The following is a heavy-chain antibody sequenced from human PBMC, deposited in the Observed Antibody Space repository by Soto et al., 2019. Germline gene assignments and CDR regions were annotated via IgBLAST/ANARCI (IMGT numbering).Heavy chain of an antibody. CDR1: GGSISSYY. Sequence: SETLSLTCTVSGGSISSYYWSWIRQPPGKGLGWIGYIYYRGSTNYNPSLKSRVTISVDTSKNQFSLKLSSVTAADTAVYYCARLAAAIDYWGQGTLVTVSS. CDR3: ARLAAAIDY. J-gene: IGHJ4*02. CDR2: IYYRGST. D-gene: IGHD2-15*01. V-gene: IGHV4-59*08.